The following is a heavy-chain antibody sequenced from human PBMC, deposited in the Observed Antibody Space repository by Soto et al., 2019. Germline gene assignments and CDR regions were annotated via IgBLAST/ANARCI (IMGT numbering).Heavy chain of an antibody. CDR2: ISGSGGST. J-gene: IGHJ6*02. CDR1: GFTFSSYA. Sequence: PGGSLRLSCAASGFTFSSYAMSWVRQAPGKGLEWVSAISGSGGSTYYADSVKGRFTISRDNSKNTLYLQMNSLRAEDTAVYYCANSRRNIYGMDVWGQGTTVTVSS. V-gene: IGHV3-23*01. CDR3: ANSRRNIYGMDV.